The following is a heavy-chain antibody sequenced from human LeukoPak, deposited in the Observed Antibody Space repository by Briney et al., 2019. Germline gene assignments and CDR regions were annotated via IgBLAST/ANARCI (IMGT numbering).Heavy chain of an antibody. CDR2: INHSGST. CDR1: GGSFCGYY. Sequence: PSETLSLTCAVYGGSFCGYYWSWIRQPPGKGLEWIGEINHSGSTNYNPSLKSRVTISVDTSKNQFSLKLSSVTAADTAVYYCARGFYYDSSDYSFDIWGQGTMVTVSS. J-gene: IGHJ3*02. D-gene: IGHD3-22*01. V-gene: IGHV4-34*01. CDR3: ARGFYYDSSDYSFDI.